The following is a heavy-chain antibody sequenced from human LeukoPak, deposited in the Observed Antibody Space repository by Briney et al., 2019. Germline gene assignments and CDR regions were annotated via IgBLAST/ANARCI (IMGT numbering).Heavy chain of an antibody. CDR2: IYYSGST. V-gene: IGHV4-39*07. D-gene: IGHD6-13*01. CDR1: GGSISSSSYY. CDR3: ANLIAAAGIDRHPGWFDP. J-gene: IGHJ5*02. Sequence: PSETLSLTCTVSGGSISSSSYYWGWIRQPPGKGLEWIGSIYYSGSTYYNPSLKSRVTISVDTSKNQFSLKLSSVTAADTAVYYCANLIAAAGIDRHPGWFDPWGQGTLVTVSS.